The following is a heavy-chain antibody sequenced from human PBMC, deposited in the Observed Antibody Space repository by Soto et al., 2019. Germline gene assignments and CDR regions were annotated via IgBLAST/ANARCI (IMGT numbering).Heavy chain of an antibody. CDR2: IIPYLGIS. CDR1: GGSFNSYT. Sequence: QVQLLQSGAELKRAGSSVRVSCTASGGSFNSYTVSWVRQAPGQGLEWIGRIIPYLGISNYAEKFWGRVTISANRSTSTAYMDLSGLTSEDTALYFCAREDSSSSLDYWGQGSLVTVSS. D-gene: IGHD2-2*01. J-gene: IGHJ4*02. CDR3: AREDSSSSLDY. V-gene: IGHV1-69*08.